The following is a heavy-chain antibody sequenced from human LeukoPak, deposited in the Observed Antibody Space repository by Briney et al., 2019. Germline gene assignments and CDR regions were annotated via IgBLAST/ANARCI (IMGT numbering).Heavy chain of an antibody. CDR3: AKGQYSDIVATFRGVWDYYFDY. CDR1: GFTFSSYA. D-gene: IGHD5-12*01. CDR2: ISGSGGST. J-gene: IGHJ4*02. Sequence: PGGSLRLSCAASGFTFSSYAMSWVRQAPGKGLEWVSAISGSGGSTYYADSVKGRFTISRDNSKNTLYLQMNSLRAEDTAVYYCAKGQYSDIVATFRGVWDYYFDYWGQGTLVTVSS. V-gene: IGHV3-23*01.